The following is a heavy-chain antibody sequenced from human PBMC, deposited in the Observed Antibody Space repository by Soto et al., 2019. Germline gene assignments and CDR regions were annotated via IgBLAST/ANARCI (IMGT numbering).Heavy chain of an antibody. CDR1: GFTFDDYA. V-gene: IGHV3-9*01. CDR3: ARAYFTVVGAATSGY. D-gene: IGHD2-15*01. CDR2: ISWNSGSI. J-gene: IGHJ4*02. Sequence: EVQLVESGGGLVQPGRSLRLSCAASGFTFDDYAMHWVRQAPGKGLEWVSGISWNSGSIGYADSVKGRFTISRDNAKNSLYLQRNSLRAEDTALYYCARAYFTVVGAATSGYWGQGTLVTFSS.